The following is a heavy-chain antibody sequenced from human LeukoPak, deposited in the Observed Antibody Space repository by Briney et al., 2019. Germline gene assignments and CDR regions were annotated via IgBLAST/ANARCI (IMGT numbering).Heavy chain of an antibody. D-gene: IGHD6-13*01. CDR1: GFIFRNYG. CDR3: AKVGSNSWGIFDV. Sequence: GGSLRLSCAASGFIFRNYGIHWVRQAPGKGLEWVVFIRDNGSTKYYVDSVKGRFTISRDNSKNTLYLQMNSLRVEDTAIYYCAKVGSNSWGIFDVWGQGTMVTVSS. V-gene: IGHV3-30*02. CDR2: IRDNGSTK. J-gene: IGHJ3*01.